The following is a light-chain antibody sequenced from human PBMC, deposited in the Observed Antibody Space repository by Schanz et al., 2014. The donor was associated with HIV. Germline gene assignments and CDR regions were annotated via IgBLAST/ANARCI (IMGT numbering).Light chain of an antibody. Sequence: DIVMAQSPDSLAVSLGERATINCKSSQSVFYISNNKNYLAWYQQKPGQPPKLLIYWASTRESGVPDRFSGGGSGTDFTLTIGSLQAEDVAVYYCQQYYTTPYTFGQGTKLEIK. CDR2: WAS. CDR1: QSVFYISNNKNY. V-gene: IGKV4-1*01. CDR3: QQYYTTPYT. J-gene: IGKJ2*01.